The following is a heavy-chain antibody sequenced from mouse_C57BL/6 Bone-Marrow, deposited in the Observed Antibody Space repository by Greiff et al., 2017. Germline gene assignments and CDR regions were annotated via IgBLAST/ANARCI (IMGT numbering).Heavy chain of an antibody. CDR3: ASSPYYFDY. CDR2: ISYDGSN. Sequence: EVQLVESGPGLVKPSQSLSLTCSVTGYSITSGYYWNWIRQFPGNKLEWMGYISYDGSNNYNPSLKNRISITRDTSKNQFFLKLNSVTTEDTATYYCASSPYYFDYWGQGTTLTVSS. CDR1: GYSITSGYY. V-gene: IGHV3-6*01. J-gene: IGHJ2*01.